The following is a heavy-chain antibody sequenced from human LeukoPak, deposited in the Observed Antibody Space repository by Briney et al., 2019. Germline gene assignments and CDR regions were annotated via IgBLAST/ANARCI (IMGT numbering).Heavy chain of an antibody. D-gene: IGHD4-23*01. V-gene: IGHV4-34*01. J-gene: IGHJ6*03. CDR3: ARLRRGGNRYYYYYYMDV. CDR2: INHSGST. CDR1: GGSFRGYY. Sequence: SETLSLTCAVYGGSFRGYYWSWIRQPPGKGLEWIGEINHSGSTNYNPSLKSRVTISVDTSKNQFSLKLSSVTAADTAVYYCARLRRGGNRYYYYYYMDVWGKGTTVTVSS.